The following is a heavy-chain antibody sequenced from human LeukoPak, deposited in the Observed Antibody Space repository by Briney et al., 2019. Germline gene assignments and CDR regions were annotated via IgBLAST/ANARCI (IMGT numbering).Heavy chain of an antibody. V-gene: IGHV3-21*01. CDR3: SRGAGCSSTSCSLSDY. CDR1: GFTFSSYS. CDR2: ISSRSSYI. D-gene: IGHD2-2*01. Sequence: GGSQRLSCAASGFTFSSYSMNWVRQAPGKGLEWVSSISSRSSYIYYADSVKGRFTISRDNAKSSLYLQLNSLRADDTAIYYCSRGAGCSSTSCSLSDYWGQGTQVTVSS. J-gene: IGHJ4*02.